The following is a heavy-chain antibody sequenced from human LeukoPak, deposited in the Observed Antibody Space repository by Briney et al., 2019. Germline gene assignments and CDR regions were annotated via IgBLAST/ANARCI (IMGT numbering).Heavy chain of an antibody. CDR3: SRERVRPSGTFAWGPKTYFFGLDL. V-gene: IGHV4-4*07. J-gene: IGHJ6*02. CDR2: IHTSGST. CDR1: GGSVSSYY. Sequence: PSETLSLTCTVSGGSVSSYYWSWVRQAAGQGLEWIGRIHTSGSTNYNPSLKSRVSVSLDTSRNNFSLPLTTVTAPDTAVYFCSRERVRPSGTFAWGPKTYFFGLDLWGQGTTVTVSS. D-gene: IGHD3-9*01.